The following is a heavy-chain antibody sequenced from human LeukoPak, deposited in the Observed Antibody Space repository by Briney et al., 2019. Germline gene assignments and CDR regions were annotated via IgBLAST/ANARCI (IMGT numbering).Heavy chain of an antibody. CDR3: VRGDGDLFDF. J-gene: IGHJ4*02. CDR1: GFTFRTYN. CDR2: ISNTTANI. D-gene: IGHD4-17*01. V-gene: IGHV3-21*06. Sequence: GGSLRLSCVASGFTFRTYNMNWVRQAPGKGLEWVSFISNTTANIYYGDGVRGRFTISRDNAKNSIHLQMSSLRVDDSGVYYCVRGDGDLFDFWGQGTLVSVSS.